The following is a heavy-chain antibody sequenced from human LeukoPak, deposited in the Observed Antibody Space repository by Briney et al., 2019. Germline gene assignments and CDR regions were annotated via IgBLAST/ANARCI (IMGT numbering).Heavy chain of an antibody. Sequence: GGSLRLSCAASGFTFSNAWMSWVRQAPGKGLEWVGRIKSKTDGGTTGYAAPVKGRFTISRDDSKNTLYLQMNSLKTEDTAVYYCTTDEIAAAGAFDYWGQGTLVTVSS. D-gene: IGHD6-13*01. J-gene: IGHJ4*02. CDR2: IKSKTDGGTT. V-gene: IGHV3-15*01. CDR3: TTDEIAAAGAFDY. CDR1: GFTFSNAW.